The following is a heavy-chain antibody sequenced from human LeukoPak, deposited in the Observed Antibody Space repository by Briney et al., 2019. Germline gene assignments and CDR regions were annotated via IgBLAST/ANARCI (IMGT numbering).Heavy chain of an antibody. CDR2: IIPIFGTA. V-gene: IGHV1-69*13. J-gene: IGHJ4*02. CDR1: GGTFSSYA. Sequence: ASVKVSCKASGGTFSSYAISWVRQAPGQGLEWMRGIIPIFGTANYAQKFQGRVTITADESTSTAYMELSSLRSEDTAVYYCARGESSIAAHWGQGTLVTVSS. CDR3: ARGESSIAAH. D-gene: IGHD6-6*01.